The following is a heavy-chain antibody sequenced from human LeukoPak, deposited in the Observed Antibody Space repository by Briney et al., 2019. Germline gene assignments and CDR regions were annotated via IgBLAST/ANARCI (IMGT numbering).Heavy chain of an antibody. V-gene: IGHV4-39*07. CDR2: IYYSGNT. D-gene: IGHD5-18*01. J-gene: IGHJ6*03. CDR1: GGSISNSRKQY. Sequence: PSETLSHTCTVSGGSISNSRKQYWSWIRQPPGKRLEYIGSIYYSGNTYYNPSLKSRVTISVDTSKNQFSLRLTSVTAADTAVYYCARARGYSYGSYMDVWGKGTTVTVSS. CDR3: ARARGYSYGSYMDV.